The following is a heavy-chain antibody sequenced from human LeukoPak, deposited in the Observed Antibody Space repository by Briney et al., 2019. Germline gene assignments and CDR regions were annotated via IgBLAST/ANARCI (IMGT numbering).Heavy chain of an antibody. CDR1: GFTFSGYS. D-gene: IGHD1-26*01. Sequence: GGSLRLSCAASGFTFSGYSMNWVRQAPGKGLDWVSSISSSSGYIYYADSVKGRFTISRDNAKNSVYLQMNSLRAEDTAVYYCARGMWELPLDAFDIWGQGTMVTVSS. CDR2: ISSSSGYI. V-gene: IGHV3-21*01. CDR3: ARGMWELPLDAFDI. J-gene: IGHJ3*02.